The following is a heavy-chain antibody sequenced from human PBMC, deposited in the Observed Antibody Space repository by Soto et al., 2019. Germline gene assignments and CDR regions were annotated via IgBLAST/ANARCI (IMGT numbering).Heavy chain of an antibody. CDR2: VYHTGNT. D-gene: IGHD2-8*02. J-gene: IGHJ4*02. CDR1: GGSISDYNYY. V-gene: IGHV4-39*01. CDR3: ARLRARLFWDILSSDLDL. Sequence: SETLSVTRAVSGGSISDYNYYWGWIRQSPGKGLEWIGSVYHTGNTYYNPSLNSRLTISVYTSENQFSLRLTSVTAADTAVYFCARLRARLFWDILSSDLDLWGQGSLVSVS.